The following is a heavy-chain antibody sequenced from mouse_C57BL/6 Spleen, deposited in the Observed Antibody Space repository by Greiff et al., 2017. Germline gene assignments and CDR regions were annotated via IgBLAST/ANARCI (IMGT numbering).Heavy chain of an antibody. CDR1: GYTFPSYT. J-gene: IGHJ4*01. V-gene: IGHV1-4*01. CDR3: ARSNRDDDAMDV. D-gene: IGHD2-14*01. CDR2: INPSSGYT. Sequence: LQESGAELARPGASVKMSCKASGYTFPSYTMHWVKQRPGQGLEWIGYINPSSGYTKYNQKFKDKATLTADKSSSTAYMQLSSLTSEDSAVYYCARSNRDDDAMDVWGPGTSVTVSS.